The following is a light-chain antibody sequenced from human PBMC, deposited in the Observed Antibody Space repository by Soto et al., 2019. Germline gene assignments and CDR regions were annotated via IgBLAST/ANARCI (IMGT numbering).Light chain of an antibody. CDR2: END. J-gene: IGLJ3*02. V-gene: IGLV1-51*02. CDR1: NSNIGSNF. Sequence: QSVLTQSPSVSAAPGQKVTISCSGSNSNIGSNFVSCYHQLPGTAPHLLINENDNRPSGIPDRSSASKSDTSATPDITGLQTGDEADYFCSTWNSTRRAVVFGGGTKLTVL. CDR3: STWNSTRRAVV.